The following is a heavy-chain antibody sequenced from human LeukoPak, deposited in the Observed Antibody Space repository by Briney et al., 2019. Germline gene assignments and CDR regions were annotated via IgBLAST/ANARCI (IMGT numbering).Heavy chain of an antibody. J-gene: IGHJ4*02. D-gene: IGHD1-26*01. CDR1: GFTFTSYA. V-gene: IGHV3-23*01. Sequence: GGSLRLSCAASGFTFTSYAMSWVRQAPGKGLEWVSAISGSRSTTTYADSVKGRFTVSRDNSKNTVYLQMNSLRAEDTAVYYCAKDTYPYSGTYYYFDYWGQGVLVTVSS. CDR3: AKDTYPYSGTYYYFDY. CDR2: ISGSRSTT.